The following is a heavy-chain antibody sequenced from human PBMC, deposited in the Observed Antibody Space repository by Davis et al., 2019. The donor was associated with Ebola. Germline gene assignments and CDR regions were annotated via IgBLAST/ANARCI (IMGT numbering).Heavy chain of an antibody. Sequence: SETLSLTCAVSGGSISSGGYSWSWIRQPPGKGLEWIGYIYYSGSTNYNPSLKSRVTISVDTSKNQFSLKLSSVTAADTAVYYCARSGTPYYYYGMDVWGQGTTVTVSS. V-gene: IGHV4-61*08. CDR2: IYYSGST. D-gene: IGHD1-1*01. J-gene: IGHJ6*02. CDR3: ARSGTPYYYYGMDV. CDR1: GGSISSGGYS.